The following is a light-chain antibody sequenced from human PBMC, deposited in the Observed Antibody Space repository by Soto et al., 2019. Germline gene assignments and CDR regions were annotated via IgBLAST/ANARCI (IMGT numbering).Light chain of an antibody. CDR1: SSNIGSNT. V-gene: IGLV1-44*01. Sequence: QSVLTQPPSASGTPGQRVTISCSGRSSNIGSNTVNGYQQLPGTAPKLLIYSNNQRPSGGPDRFSGSKSGTSASLAISGLQSEDEADYYCAAWDDRLNGYVVFGGGTKLTVL. CDR2: SNN. CDR3: AAWDDRLNGYVV. J-gene: IGLJ2*01.